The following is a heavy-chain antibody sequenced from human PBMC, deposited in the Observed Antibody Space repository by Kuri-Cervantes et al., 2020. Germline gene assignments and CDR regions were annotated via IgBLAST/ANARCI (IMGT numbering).Heavy chain of an antibody. V-gene: IGHV3-11*01. CDR3: ARDGPGRSYYYYYMDV. Sequence: GGSLRLSCAASGFTVSRNYMSWIRQAPGKGLEWVSYISSSGSTIYYADSVKGRFTISRDNAKNSLYLQMNSLRAEDTAVYYCARDGPGRSYYYYYMDVWGKGTTVTVSS. J-gene: IGHJ6*03. CDR2: ISSSGSTI. CDR1: GFTVSRNY.